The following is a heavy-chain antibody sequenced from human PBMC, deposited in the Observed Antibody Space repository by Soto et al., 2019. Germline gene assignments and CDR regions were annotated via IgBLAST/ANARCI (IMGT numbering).Heavy chain of an antibody. J-gene: IGHJ5*02. CDR3: ARDGDYDSPTRSLNWFDP. CDR2: INHSGST. CDR1: GGSFSGYY. Sequence: ETLSLTCAVYGGSFSGYYWSWIRQPPGKGLEWIGEINHSGSTNYNPSLKSRVTISVDTSKNQFSLKLSSVTAADTAVYYCARDGDYDSPTRSLNWFDPWGQGTLVTVSS. D-gene: IGHD3-22*01. V-gene: IGHV4-34*01.